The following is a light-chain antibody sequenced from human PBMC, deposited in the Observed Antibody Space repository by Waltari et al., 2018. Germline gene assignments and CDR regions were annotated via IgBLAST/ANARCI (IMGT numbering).Light chain of an antibody. V-gene: IGLV3-1*01. Sequence: SFVLTLPPHVSVSPSQPATITCSGAILGQNNSCWYQQTPGQSPVLVIYEDNKRPSLIPEQFSGSNSGNTATLTISGTQSLDEADYYCQAWDSNTVFGGGTKRTVL. CDR2: EDN. CDR1: ILGQNN. CDR3: QAWDSNTV. J-gene: IGLJ3*02.